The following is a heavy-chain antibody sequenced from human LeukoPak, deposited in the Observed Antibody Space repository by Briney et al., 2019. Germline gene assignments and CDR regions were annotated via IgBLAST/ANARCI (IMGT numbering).Heavy chain of an antibody. V-gene: IGHV4-61*02. CDR2: VYTSGST. CDR1: GGSISSGSYY. Sequence: LSQTLSLTCTVSGGSISSGSYYWSWIRQPAGKGLEWIGRVYTSGSTNYNPSLKSRVTISVDTSKNQFSLKLSSVTAADTAVYYCARDKSYDYVWGSYRPTNWFDPWGQGTLVTVSS. CDR3: ARDKSYDYVWGSYRPTNWFDP. J-gene: IGHJ5*02. D-gene: IGHD3-16*02.